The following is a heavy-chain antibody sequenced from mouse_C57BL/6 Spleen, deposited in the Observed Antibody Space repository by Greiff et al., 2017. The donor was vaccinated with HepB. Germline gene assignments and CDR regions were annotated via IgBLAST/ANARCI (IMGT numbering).Heavy chain of an antibody. CDR3: ATNWDEDYYAMDY. V-gene: IGHV5-4*03. CDR2: ISDGGSYT. J-gene: IGHJ4*01. Sequence: EVNVVESGGGLVKPGGSLKLSCAASGFTFSSHAMSWVRQTPEKRLEWVATISDGGSYTYYPDNVKGRFTISRDNAKNNLYLQMSHLKSEDTAMYYCATNWDEDYYAMDYWGQGTSVTVSS. D-gene: IGHD4-1*01. CDR1: GFTFSSHA.